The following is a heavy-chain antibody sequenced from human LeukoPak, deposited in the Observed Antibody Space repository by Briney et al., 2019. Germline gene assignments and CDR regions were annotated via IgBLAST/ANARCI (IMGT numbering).Heavy chain of an antibody. CDR2: IYPADSDT. Sequence: GESLKISCKGSGYSFTNYWIGWVRQMPGKGLEWMGIIYPADSDTRYSPSFQGQVTISADKSISTAYLQWSSLKASDTAMYYCARHGYSSSWYESGWFDPWGQGTLVTVSS. J-gene: IGHJ5*02. D-gene: IGHD6-13*01. CDR1: GYSFTNYW. CDR3: ARHGYSSSWYESGWFDP. V-gene: IGHV5-51*01.